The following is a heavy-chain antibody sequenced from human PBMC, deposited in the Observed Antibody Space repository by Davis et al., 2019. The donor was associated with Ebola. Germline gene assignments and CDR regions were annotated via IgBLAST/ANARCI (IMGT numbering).Heavy chain of an antibody. J-gene: IGHJ6*02. Sequence: ASVKVSCKVSGYTLTELSMHWVRQAPGKGLEWMGGFDPEDGETIYAQKFQGRVTMTRDTSISTAYMELSRLRSDDTAVYYCARDDSYDLWSGYYPPHYYYYGMDVWGQGTTVTVSS. CDR1: GYTLTELS. D-gene: IGHD3-3*01. V-gene: IGHV1-24*01. CDR3: ARDDSYDLWSGYYPPHYYYYGMDV. CDR2: FDPEDGET.